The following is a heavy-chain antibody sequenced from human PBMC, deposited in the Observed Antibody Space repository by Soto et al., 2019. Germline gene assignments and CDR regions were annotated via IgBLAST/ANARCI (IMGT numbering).Heavy chain of an antibody. CDR2: INHSGST. J-gene: IGHJ6*02. V-gene: IGHV4-34*01. D-gene: IGHD3-10*01. Sequence: SETLSLTCAVSGGSFSGYYWSWIRQPPGKGLEWIGEINHSGSTNYNPSLKSRVTISVDTSKNQFSLKLSSVTAADTAVYYCARVLLWFGVNYYYYYGMDVWGQGTTVTVSS. CDR1: GGSFSGYY. CDR3: ARVLLWFGVNYYYYYGMDV.